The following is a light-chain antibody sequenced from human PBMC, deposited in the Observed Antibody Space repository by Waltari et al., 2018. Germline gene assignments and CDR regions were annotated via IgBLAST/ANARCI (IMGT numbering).Light chain of an antibody. CDR3: NSRDSSGNLWV. CDR2: GKN. Sequence: SSELTQDPAVSVALGQTVRITCQGDSLRSYYASWYQQKPGQAPVFVIYGKNNRPPGIPDRFSGSSSGNTASLTITGAQAEDEADYYCNSRDSSGNLWVFGGGTKLTVL. J-gene: IGLJ3*02. V-gene: IGLV3-19*01. CDR1: SLRSYY.